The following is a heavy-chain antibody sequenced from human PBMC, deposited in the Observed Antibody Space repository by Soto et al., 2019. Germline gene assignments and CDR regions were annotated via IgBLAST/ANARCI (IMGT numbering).Heavy chain of an antibody. Sequence: SETLSLTCTVSGGSISSYYWSWIRQPPGKGLEWIGYIYYSGSTNYNPSLKSRVTISVDTSKNQFSLKLSSVNAADTAVYYCARGGRDTAMVNGFDYWGQGTLVTVSS. J-gene: IGHJ4*02. CDR2: IYYSGST. CDR3: ARGGRDTAMVNGFDY. CDR1: GGSISSYY. D-gene: IGHD5-18*01. V-gene: IGHV4-59*01.